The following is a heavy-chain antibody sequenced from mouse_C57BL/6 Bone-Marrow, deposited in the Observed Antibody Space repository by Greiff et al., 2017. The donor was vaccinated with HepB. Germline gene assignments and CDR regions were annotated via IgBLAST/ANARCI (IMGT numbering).Heavy chain of an antibody. Sequence: EVKLVESGGGLVQSGRSLRLSCATSGFTFSDFYMEWVRHAPGKGLEWIAASRNKANDYTTEYSASVKGRFIVSRDTSQTIRSLQMNARRAEDTAIDYCARDAGYYYWYFDFWGTGTTVTVSS. CDR1: GFTFSDFY. D-gene: IGHD1-1*01. V-gene: IGHV7-1*01. CDR2: SRNKANDYTT. CDR3: ARDAGYYYWYFDF. J-gene: IGHJ1*03.